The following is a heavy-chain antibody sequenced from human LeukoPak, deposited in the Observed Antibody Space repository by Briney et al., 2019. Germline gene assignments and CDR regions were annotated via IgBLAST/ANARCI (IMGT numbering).Heavy chain of an antibody. Sequence: PGGSLRLSCAASGFTVSSNYISWVRQAPGKGLESVSLIYGDDNTYYADSVKGRFTIFRDNSKNTLYLQMNSLRAEDTALYYCASHWGGYWGQGTLVTVSS. J-gene: IGHJ4*02. CDR2: IYGDDNT. V-gene: IGHV3-53*01. CDR1: GFTVSSNY. CDR3: ASHWGGY. D-gene: IGHD3-16*01.